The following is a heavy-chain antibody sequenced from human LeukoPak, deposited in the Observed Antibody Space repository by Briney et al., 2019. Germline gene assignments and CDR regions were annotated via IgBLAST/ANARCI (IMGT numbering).Heavy chain of an antibody. CDR1: GFTFSSYA. V-gene: IGHV3-30-3*01. CDR2: ISYDGSNK. J-gene: IGHJ4*02. CDR3: ARVDILTGYFDY. D-gene: IGHD3-9*01. Sequence: GGSLRLSCAASGFTFSSYAMHWVRQAPGKGLEWVAVISYDGSNKYYADSVKGRFTISRDNSKNTLYLQMNSLRAEDTAVYYYARVDILTGYFDYWGQGTLVTVSS.